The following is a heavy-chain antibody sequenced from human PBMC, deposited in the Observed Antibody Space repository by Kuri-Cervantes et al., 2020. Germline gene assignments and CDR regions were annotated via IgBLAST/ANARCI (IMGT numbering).Heavy chain of an antibody. CDR3: ARDPGHRNGMDV. CDR2: ISGSGGST. Sequence: GESLKISCAASGFTFDDYAMHWVRQAPEKGLEWVSAISGSGGSTYYADSVKGRFTISRDNSKNTLYLQMNSLRAEDTAVYYCARDPGHRNGMDVWGQGTTVTVSS. J-gene: IGHJ6*02. V-gene: IGHV3-23*01. CDR1: GFTFDDYA.